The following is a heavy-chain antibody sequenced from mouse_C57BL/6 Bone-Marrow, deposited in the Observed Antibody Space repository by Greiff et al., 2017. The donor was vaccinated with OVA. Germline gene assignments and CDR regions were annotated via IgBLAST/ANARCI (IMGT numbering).Heavy chain of an antibody. V-gene: IGHV6-3*01. CDR2: IRLKSDNYAT. Sequence: EVMLVESGGGLVQPGGSMKLSCVASGFTFSNYWMNWVRQSPEKGLEWVAQIRLKSDNYATHYAESVKGRFTISRDDSKSSVYLQMNNLRAEDTGIYYCTYTTVVEDYWGQGTTLTVSS. CDR1: GFTFSNYW. CDR3: TYTTVVEDY. D-gene: IGHD1-1*01. J-gene: IGHJ2*01.